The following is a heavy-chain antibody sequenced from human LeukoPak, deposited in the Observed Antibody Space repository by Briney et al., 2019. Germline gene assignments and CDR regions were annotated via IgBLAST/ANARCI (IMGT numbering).Heavy chain of an antibody. J-gene: IGHJ4*02. CDR2: IKQDGSEK. CDR3: TRDLSAGLPGGFDS. V-gene: IGHV3-7*01. Sequence: GGSLRLSCAASGFTFSSYWMSWVRQAPGKGLEWVANIKQDGSEKYYVDSVKGRFTISRDNAKNSLYLQMNSLSAEDSAVYFCTRDLSAGLPGGFDSWGQGTLVSVSS. D-gene: IGHD3-10*01. CDR1: GFTFSSYW.